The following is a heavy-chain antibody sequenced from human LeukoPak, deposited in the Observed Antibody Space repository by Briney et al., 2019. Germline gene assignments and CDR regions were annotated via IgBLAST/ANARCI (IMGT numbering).Heavy chain of an antibody. V-gene: IGHV1-69*13. CDR3: ARDHNYGGFDY. Sequence: ASVKVSCKASGGTFSSHAISWVRQAPAQGLQWMGQIVPMFGTANYAQKFQGRVTITADESTSTVYMDLSSLISGDTAVYYCARDHNYGGFDYWGQGTLVTVSS. J-gene: IGHJ4*02. CDR2: IVPMFGTA. D-gene: IGHD4-23*01. CDR1: GGTFSSHA.